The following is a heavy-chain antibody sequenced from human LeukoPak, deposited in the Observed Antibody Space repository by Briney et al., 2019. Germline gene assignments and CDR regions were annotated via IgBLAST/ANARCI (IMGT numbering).Heavy chain of an antibody. V-gene: IGHV3-23*01. CDR2: ISGSGGST. J-gene: IGHJ4*02. CDR1: GFTFSSYA. CDR3: AKGDTAMSTLLYFDY. D-gene: IGHD5-18*01. Sequence: GGSLRLSCAASGFTFSSYAMSWVRQAPGKGLEWVSAISGSGGSTYYADSVMGRFNISRDNSKTTLYLHMNSLRAEDTAVYYCAKGDTAMSTLLYFDYWGQGTLITVSS.